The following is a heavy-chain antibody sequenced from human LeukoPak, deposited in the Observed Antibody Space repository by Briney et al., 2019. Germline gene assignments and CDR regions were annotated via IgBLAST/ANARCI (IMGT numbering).Heavy chain of an antibody. CDR2: IHSGGST. CDR3: ARGLAQAGILGVFDY. Sequence: GGSLRLSCAASGFAVSSNHMNWVRQAPGKGLEWVSLIHSGGSTYYADSVKGRYTISRDNSRNTLDLQMNTLRAEDTAVYYCARGLAQAGILGVFDYWGQGTLVTVSS. CDR1: GFAVSSNH. J-gene: IGHJ4*02. D-gene: IGHD6-13*01. V-gene: IGHV3-53*01.